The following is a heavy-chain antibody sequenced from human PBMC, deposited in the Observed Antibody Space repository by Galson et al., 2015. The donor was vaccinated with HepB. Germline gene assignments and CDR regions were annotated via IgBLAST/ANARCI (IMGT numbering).Heavy chain of an antibody. D-gene: IGHD6-19*01. V-gene: IGHV3-30*18. CDR3: AKDPYLYSALAGTMAGFDY. Sequence: GKGLEWVAVISYDGSNKYYADSVKGRFTISRDNSKNTLYLQMNSLRAEDTALYYCAKDPYLYSALAGTMAGFDYWGQGTLVTVSS. CDR2: ISYDGSNK. J-gene: IGHJ4*02.